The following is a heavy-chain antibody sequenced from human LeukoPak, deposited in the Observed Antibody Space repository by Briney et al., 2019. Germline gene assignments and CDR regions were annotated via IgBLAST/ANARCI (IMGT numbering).Heavy chain of an antibody. CDR1: GGSISSSSYY. CDR2: IYYSGST. Sequence: ASETLSLTCTVSGGSISSSSYYWGWIRQPPGKGLEWIGSIYYSGSTYYNPSLKSRVTISVDTSKNQFSLKLSSVTAADTAVYYCARDSYGDYANYWGQGTLVTVSS. D-gene: IGHD4-17*01. CDR3: ARDSYGDYANY. J-gene: IGHJ4*02. V-gene: IGHV4-39*07.